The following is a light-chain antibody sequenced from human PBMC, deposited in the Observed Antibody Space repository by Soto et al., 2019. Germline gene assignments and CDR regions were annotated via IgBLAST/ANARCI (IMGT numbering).Light chain of an antibody. Sequence: SAPTQPASVSGSPGQPITISCTGTSNDVGGYNYVSWYQQHPGKAPKLMIYEVSNRPSGVSNRFSGSKSDNTASLTISGLQAEDEADYYCNSYTSNNAPVFGTGTKVTVL. V-gene: IGLV2-14*01. J-gene: IGLJ1*01. CDR3: NSYTSNNAPV. CDR2: EVS. CDR1: SNDVGGYNY.